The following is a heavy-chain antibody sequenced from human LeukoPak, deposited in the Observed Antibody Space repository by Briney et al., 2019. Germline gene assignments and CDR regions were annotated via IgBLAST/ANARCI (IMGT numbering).Heavy chain of an antibody. Sequence: GGSLRLSCAASGFTVSSYGMHWVRQAPGKGLEWVAVISYDGSNKYYADSVKGRFTISRDNSKNTLYLQMNSLRAEDTAVYYCAKVLYSSSWYSSTGNDAFDIWGQGTMVTVSS. V-gene: IGHV3-30*18. CDR2: ISYDGSNK. J-gene: IGHJ3*02. D-gene: IGHD6-13*01. CDR3: AKVLYSSSWYSSTGNDAFDI. CDR1: GFTVSSYG.